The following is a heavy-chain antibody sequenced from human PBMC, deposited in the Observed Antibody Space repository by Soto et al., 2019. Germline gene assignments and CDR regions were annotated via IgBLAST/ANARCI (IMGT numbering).Heavy chain of an antibody. CDR1: GFTFSSYS. J-gene: IGHJ4*02. CDR3: AREYYYDSSGYPDYFDY. V-gene: IGHV3-48*02. CDR2: ISSSSSTI. Sequence: GGSLRLSCAASGFTFSSYSMNWVRQAPGKGLEWVSYISSSSSTIYYADSVKGRFTISRDNAKNSLYLQMNSLRDEDTAVYYCAREYYYDSSGYPDYFDYWGQGTLVTVS. D-gene: IGHD3-22*01.